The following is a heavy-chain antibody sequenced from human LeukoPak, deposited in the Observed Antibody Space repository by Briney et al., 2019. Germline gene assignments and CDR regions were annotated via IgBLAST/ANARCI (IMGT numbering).Heavy chain of an antibody. V-gene: IGHV3-53*01. D-gene: IGHD3-16*01. CDR2: IYSGGST. CDR1: GFTVSINY. Sequence: PGGSLRLSCAVSGFTVSINYMSWVRQAPGKGPEWVSIIYSGGSTYYADSVKGRFTISRDNSKNTLYLQMNGLRAEDTAVYYCARDDGQGGPFDYWGQGTLVTVSS. CDR3: ARDDGQGGPFDY. J-gene: IGHJ4*02.